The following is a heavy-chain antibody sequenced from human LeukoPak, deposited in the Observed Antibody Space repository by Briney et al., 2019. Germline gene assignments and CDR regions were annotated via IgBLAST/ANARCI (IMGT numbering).Heavy chain of an antibody. CDR2: IYYSGGT. CDR3: ARDPYFDWLLIYGMDV. D-gene: IGHD3-9*01. Sequence: SETLSLTCTVSGGSISSVIYSWGWIRQPPGKGLEWIGSIYYSGGTYYNPSLKSRVTISVDTSKNQFSLKLSSVTAADTAVYYCARDPYFDWLLIYGMDVWGQGTTVTVSS. CDR1: GGSISSVIYS. J-gene: IGHJ6*02. V-gene: IGHV4-39*07.